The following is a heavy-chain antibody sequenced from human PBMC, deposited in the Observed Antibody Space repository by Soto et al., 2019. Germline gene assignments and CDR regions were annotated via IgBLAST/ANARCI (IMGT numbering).Heavy chain of an antibody. V-gene: IGHV4-39*01. CDR1: GGSISSSSYY. CDR2: IYYSGST. J-gene: IGHJ4*02. CDR3: ARHPLDLIVGATNYFDY. D-gene: IGHD1-26*01. Sequence: SETLSLTCTVSGGSISSSSYYWGWIRQPPGKGLEWIGSIYYSGSTYYNPSLKSRVTISVDTSKNQFSLKLSSVTAADTAVYYCARHPLDLIVGATNYFDYWGQGTLVTVSS.